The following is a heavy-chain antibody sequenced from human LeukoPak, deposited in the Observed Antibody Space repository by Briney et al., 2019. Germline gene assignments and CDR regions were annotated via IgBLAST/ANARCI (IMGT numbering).Heavy chain of an antibody. Sequence: GGSLRLSCAASGFTFSNAWMSWVRQAPGKGLGWVGRIKSKTDGGTTDYAAPVKGRFTISRDDSKNTLYLQMNSLKTEDTAVYYCTTEVIERYSYGLSHFDYWGQGTLVTVSS. CDR3: TTEVIERYSYGLSHFDY. CDR2: IKSKTDGGTT. J-gene: IGHJ4*02. D-gene: IGHD5-18*01. V-gene: IGHV3-15*01. CDR1: GFTFSNAW.